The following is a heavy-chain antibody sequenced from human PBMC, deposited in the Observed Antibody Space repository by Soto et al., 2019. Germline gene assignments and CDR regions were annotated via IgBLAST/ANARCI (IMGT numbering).Heavy chain of an antibody. J-gene: IGHJ4*02. CDR1: GYTFASYA. Sequence: QVQLVQSGAEVKKPGASVKVSCKASGYTFASYAISWMRQAPGQGLEWMGWISAYNGNTNYAQKLQGRVTMTTDTSTSSDYMELRSLRSDDTAVYYCARDPPPPDYWGQGTLVTVSS. CDR3: ARDPPPPDY. CDR2: ISAYNGNT. V-gene: IGHV1-18*01.